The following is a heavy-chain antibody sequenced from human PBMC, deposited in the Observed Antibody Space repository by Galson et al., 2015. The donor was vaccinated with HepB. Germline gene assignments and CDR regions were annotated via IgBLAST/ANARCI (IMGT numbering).Heavy chain of an antibody. CDR2: ISTYNGDT. CDR3: ARGGDGDC. Sequence: SVKVSCKASGYTFTNYDINWVRQAPGQGLEWMGWISTYNGDTDYAQKFQGRVTMTTDISTSTIYMELRSLRSDDTAVYYCARGGDGDCWGQGTLVTVSS. V-gene: IGHV1-18*01. CDR1: GYTFTNYD. J-gene: IGHJ4*02.